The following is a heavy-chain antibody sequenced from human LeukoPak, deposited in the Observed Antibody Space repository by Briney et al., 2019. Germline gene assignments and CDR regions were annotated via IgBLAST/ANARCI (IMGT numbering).Heavy chain of an antibody. D-gene: IGHD6-19*01. J-gene: IGHJ4*02. Sequence: AGGSLRLSCAAPGFTFSSYGMHWVRQAPGKGLEWVAVISDDGSNKYYGDSVKGRFTISRDNSKNTLYLQMNSLRAEDTAVYYCAKDGVRGGWYYFDCWGQGTLVTVSS. CDR2: ISDDGSNK. CDR3: AKDGVRGGWYYFDC. CDR1: GFTFSSYG. V-gene: IGHV3-30*18.